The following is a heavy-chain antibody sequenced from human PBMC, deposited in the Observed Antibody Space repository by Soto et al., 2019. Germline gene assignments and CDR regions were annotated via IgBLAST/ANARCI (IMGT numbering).Heavy chain of an antibody. J-gene: IGHJ4*02. Sequence: PGESLKISCQASGYTFSNYWIGWVRQLPEKGLEWMGVIYPGDSDTRYSPSFQGQVTISADKSTNTVHLQWTSLKASDTAVYYCTTDPGVVVRQLLWNYWGQGTLVTVSS. CDR2: IYPGDSDT. D-gene: IGHD2-2*01. V-gene: IGHV5-51*01. CDR1: GYTFSNYW. CDR3: TTDPGVVVRQLLWNY.